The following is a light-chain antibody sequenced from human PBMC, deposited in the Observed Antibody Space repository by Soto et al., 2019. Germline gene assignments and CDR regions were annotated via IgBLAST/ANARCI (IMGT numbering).Light chain of an antibody. J-gene: IGLJ2*01. V-gene: IGLV1-40*01. Sequence: QSVLTQPPSVSGAPGQRVTISCTGSSSKIGAGYDVHWYQQLPGTAPNLLIYGNSNRPSGVPDRFSGSKSGTSASLAITGLQAEDEADYYCQSYDSSLSGVVFGGGTKVTVL. CDR2: GNS. CDR3: QSYDSSLSGVV. CDR1: SSKIGAGYD.